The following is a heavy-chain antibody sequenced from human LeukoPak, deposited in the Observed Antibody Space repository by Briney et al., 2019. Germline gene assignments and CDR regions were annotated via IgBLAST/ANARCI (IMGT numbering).Heavy chain of an antibody. CDR2: ISSSGSST. V-gene: IGHV3-48*03. Sequence: GGSLRLSCAASGFTFSSYEINWVRQAPGKGLEWVSYISSSGSSTHYGESVKGRLTSSRDNAKNAAYLQMNSLRAEDTAVYYCARDGARGCELDYWGQGILVTVSS. CDR3: ARDGARGCELDY. D-gene: IGHD4/OR15-4a*01. J-gene: IGHJ4*02. CDR1: GFTFSSYE.